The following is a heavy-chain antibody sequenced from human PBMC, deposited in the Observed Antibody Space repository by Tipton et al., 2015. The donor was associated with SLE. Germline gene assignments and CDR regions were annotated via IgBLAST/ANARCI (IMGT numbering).Heavy chain of an antibody. D-gene: IGHD3-10*01. V-gene: IGHV4-34*01. CDR2: INHSGSA. CDR3: ARGSGGQELWFGSYYYYYYMDV. Sequence: TLSLTCAVYGGSFSGYYWSWIRQPPGKGLEWIGEINHSGSANYNPSLKSRVTISVDTSKNQFSLKLSSVTAADTAVYYCARGSGGQELWFGSYYYYYYMDVWGKGTTVTVSS. CDR1: GGSFSGYY. J-gene: IGHJ6*03.